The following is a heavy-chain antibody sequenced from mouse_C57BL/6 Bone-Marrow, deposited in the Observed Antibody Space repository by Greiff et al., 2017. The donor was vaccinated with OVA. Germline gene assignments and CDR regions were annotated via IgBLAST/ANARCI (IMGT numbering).Heavy chain of an antibody. CDR3: AMGNYYGSSYGFAY. J-gene: IGHJ3*01. CDR2: IYPRSGNT. D-gene: IGHD1-1*01. CDR1: GYTFTSYG. V-gene: IGHV1-81*01. Sequence: VQLQQSGAELARPGASVKLSCKASGYTFTSYGISWVKQRTGQGLEWIGEIYPRSGNTYYNEKFKGKATLTADKSSSTAYMELRSLTSEDSAVYFCAMGNYYGSSYGFAYWGQGTLVTVSA.